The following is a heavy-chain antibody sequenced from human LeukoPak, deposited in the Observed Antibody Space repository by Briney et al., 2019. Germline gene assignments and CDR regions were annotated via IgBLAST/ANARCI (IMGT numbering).Heavy chain of an antibody. CDR2: MESKSDGGST. CDR1: GFTFSNAW. Sequence: GGSLRLSCAGSGFTFSNAWMSWVRQDPGKGLEWVGRMESKSDGGSTDYAAPVKGRFTISRDDSKNTLFLQINSLKTEDTAVYYCTTLDGDYAPDYWGQGTLVTVSS. CDR3: TTLDGDYAPDY. D-gene: IGHD4-17*01. J-gene: IGHJ4*02. V-gene: IGHV3-15*04.